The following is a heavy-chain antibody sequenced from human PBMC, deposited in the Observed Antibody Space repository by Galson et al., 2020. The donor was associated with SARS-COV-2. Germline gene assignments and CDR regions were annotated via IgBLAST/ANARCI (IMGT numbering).Heavy chain of an antibody. CDR3: AWGSYCSSTSCYYYGMDV. CDR1: GYTFTSYD. V-gene: IGHV1-8*01. J-gene: IGHJ6*02. CDR2: MHPNSGNT. Sequence: ASVTVSCKASGYTFTSYDIHWVRPATAQGLEWMGWMHPNSGNTGYEQKFQGRVTMTRKPSINTAYMELSSLRSEDAAVYYCAWGSYCSSTSCYYYGMDVWGQGTTVTVSS. D-gene: IGHD2-2*01.